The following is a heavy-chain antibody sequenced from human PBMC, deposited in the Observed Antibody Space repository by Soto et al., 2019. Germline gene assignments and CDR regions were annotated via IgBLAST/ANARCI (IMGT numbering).Heavy chain of an antibody. CDR1: GYTFTSYD. CDR3: ATSGSYSLNFFYGMDV. Sequence: GASVKVSCKASGYTFTSYDINWVRQATGQGLEWMGWMNPNSGNTGYAQKFQGRATMTRNTSISTAYMELSSLRSEDTAVYYCATSGSYSLNFFYGMDVWGQGTTVTSP. V-gene: IGHV1-8*01. D-gene: IGHD1-26*01. CDR2: MNPNSGNT. J-gene: IGHJ6*02.